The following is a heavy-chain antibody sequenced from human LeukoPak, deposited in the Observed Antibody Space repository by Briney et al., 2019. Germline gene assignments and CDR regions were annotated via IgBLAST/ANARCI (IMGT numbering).Heavy chain of an antibody. CDR3: ASEAYCGGDCSIEAFDI. CDR2: IYYSGST. Sequence: PSETLSLTCTVSGGSISSSSYYWGWIRQPPGKGLEWIGSIYYSGSTYYNPSLKSRVTISVDTSKNQFSLKLSSVTAADTAVYYCASEAYCGGDCSIEAFDIWGQGTMVTVSS. V-gene: IGHV4-39*07. D-gene: IGHD2-21*02. CDR1: GGSISSSSYY. J-gene: IGHJ3*02.